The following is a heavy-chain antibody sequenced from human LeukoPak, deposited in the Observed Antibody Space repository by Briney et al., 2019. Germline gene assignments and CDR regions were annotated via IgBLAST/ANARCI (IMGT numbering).Heavy chain of an antibody. J-gene: IGHJ4*02. Sequence: GASVKISCKVSGYTFTDYYMHWVQQAPGKGLEWMGLVDPEDGETIYAEKFHGRVTITADTSTDTAYMELSSLRSEDTAVYYCATETSITIFGVVMYYFDYWGQGTLVTVSS. CDR3: ATETSITIFGVVMYYFDY. CDR2: VDPEDGET. D-gene: IGHD3-3*01. CDR1: GYTFTDYY. V-gene: IGHV1-69-2*01.